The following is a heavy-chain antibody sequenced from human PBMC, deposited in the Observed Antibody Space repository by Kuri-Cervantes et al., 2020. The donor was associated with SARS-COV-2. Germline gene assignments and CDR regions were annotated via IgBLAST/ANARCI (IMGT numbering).Heavy chain of an antibody. CDR2: ISAYNGNT. V-gene: IGHV1-18*04. CDR1: GYTFTSYG. J-gene: IGHJ3*02. D-gene: IGHD3-22*01. Sequence: ASVKVSCKASGYTFTSYGISWVRQAPGQGLEWMGWISAYNGNTNYAQKLQGRVTMTTDTSTSTAYMELRSLRSDDTAVYYCARTVIYYDSSGYYYSSDAFDIWGQGTMVTV. CDR3: ARTVIYYDSSGYYYSSDAFDI.